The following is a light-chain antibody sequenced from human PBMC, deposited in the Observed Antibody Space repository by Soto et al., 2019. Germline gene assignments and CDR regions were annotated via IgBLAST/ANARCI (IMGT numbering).Light chain of an antibody. J-gene: IGKJ2*01. CDR3: PQYRRSPPFT. V-gene: IGKV3-20*01. CDR2: GES. CDR1: QSVSRTY. Sequence: EIVLTQSPGTLSLSPGERATLSCRASQSVSRTYIAWYQQNPGQAPRLLIYGESSRATGILDRFSGSVSRTDFTLTISRLEPEDVTVYFCPQYRRSPPFTFGQGTKVEIK.